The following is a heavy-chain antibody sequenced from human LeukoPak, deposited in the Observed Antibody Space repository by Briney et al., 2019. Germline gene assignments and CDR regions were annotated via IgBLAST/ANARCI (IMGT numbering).Heavy chain of an antibody. Sequence: GASVKVSCKASGYTFTGYYMHWVRQAPGQGLEWMGWINPNSGGTNYAQKFQGRVTMTRDTSISTAYMELSRLRSDDTAVYYCARAGQVGQNWFDPWGQGTLVTVSS. CDR3: ARAGQVGQNWFDP. J-gene: IGHJ5*02. CDR1: GYTFTGYY. V-gene: IGHV1-2*02. CDR2: INPNSGGT. D-gene: IGHD3-10*01.